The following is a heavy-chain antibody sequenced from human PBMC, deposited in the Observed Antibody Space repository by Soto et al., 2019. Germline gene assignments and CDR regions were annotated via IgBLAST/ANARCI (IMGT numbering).Heavy chain of an antibody. CDR3: ARDPELELEGNWFDP. D-gene: IGHD1-7*01. Sequence: SQTLALPCGISGDSVSSNSSAWNLIRQSPSRGLEWLGRTYYRSKWYNDYAVSVKSRITINPDTSKNQFSLLLNSVTPEDTAVYYCARDPELELEGNWFDPWGQGTLVTVSS. CDR1: GDSVSSNSSA. CDR2: TYYRSKWYN. V-gene: IGHV6-1*01. J-gene: IGHJ5*02.